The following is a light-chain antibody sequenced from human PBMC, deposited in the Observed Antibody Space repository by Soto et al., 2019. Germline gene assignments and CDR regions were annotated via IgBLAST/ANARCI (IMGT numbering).Light chain of an antibody. CDR1: QSVSSN. J-gene: IGKJ1*01. CDR3: QQYGRSPET. Sequence: EIVMTHSPATLSVSPWEIATLSCGASQSVSSNLAWYQQKPDQAPRLLIYGASTRATGIPARFSGSGSGTDFTLTISRLEPEDFAVFYCQQYGRSPETFGQGTKVDIK. V-gene: IGKV3-15*01. CDR2: GAS.